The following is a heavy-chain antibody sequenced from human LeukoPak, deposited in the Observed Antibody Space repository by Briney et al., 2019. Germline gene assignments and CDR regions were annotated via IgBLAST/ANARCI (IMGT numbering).Heavy chain of an antibody. CDR2: ISAYNGNT. V-gene: IGHV1-18*01. D-gene: IGHD6-13*01. J-gene: IGHJ5*02. CDR3: ARVLSIAAADTDRFDP. CDR1: GYTFTSYG. Sequence: ASVKVSCKASGYTFTSYGISWVRQAPGQGLEWMGWISAYNGNTNYAQKLQGRVTMTTDTSTSTAYMELRSLRSDDTAVYYCARVLSIAAADTDRFDPWGQGTLVTVSS.